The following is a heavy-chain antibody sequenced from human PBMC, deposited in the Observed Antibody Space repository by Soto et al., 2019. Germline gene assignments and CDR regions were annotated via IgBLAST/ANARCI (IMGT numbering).Heavy chain of an antibody. CDR2: IYPGDSDT. Sequence: RDSMKISCKGSVYTFPNYWIGWVRQMPGKGLEWMGIIYPGDSDTKSNPSFQGQVTISADKSITTTYLQWSSLKASDTAIYYCAASIFYYGMDVWGQGTTVTVSS. CDR1: VYTFPNYW. J-gene: IGHJ6*02. V-gene: IGHV5-51*01. CDR3: AASIFYYGMDV.